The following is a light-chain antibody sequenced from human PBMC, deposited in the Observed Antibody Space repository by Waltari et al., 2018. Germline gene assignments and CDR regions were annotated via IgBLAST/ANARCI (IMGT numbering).Light chain of an antibody. Sequence: YVLTQSPSVSAAPGKTAWITCGGKNIGSRSVHWYQQKPGQAPVLGSSYDKDRPSGIPERFSGSNSGNTATLTISRVEAGDEADYYCQVWDRDTDRSVIVGGGTKLTVL. V-gene: IGLV3-21*04. CDR2: YDK. J-gene: IGLJ2*01. CDR3: QVWDRDTDRSVI. CDR1: NIGSRS.